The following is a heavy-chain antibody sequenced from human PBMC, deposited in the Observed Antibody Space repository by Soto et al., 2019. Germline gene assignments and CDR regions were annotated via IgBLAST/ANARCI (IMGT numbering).Heavy chain of an antibody. J-gene: IGHJ4*02. D-gene: IGHD1-26*01. Sequence: PGGSLRLSCAASGFTFSAYQMNWFRQAPGKGLEWVSSINGGSTSTHYADSVTGRFTISRDNAENALYLQMNSLRADDTAVYYCARDPWAGDSSDDWGQGIWVTVSS. CDR1: GFTFSAYQ. V-gene: IGHV3-21*01. CDR2: INGGSTST. CDR3: ARDPWAGDSSDD.